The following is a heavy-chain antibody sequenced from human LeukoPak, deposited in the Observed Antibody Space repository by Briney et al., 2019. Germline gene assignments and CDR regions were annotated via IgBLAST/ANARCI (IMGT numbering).Heavy chain of an antibody. CDR2: INNDGTAT. V-gene: IGHV3-74*01. Sequence: LPGGSLRLSCAASVFTFSAYWMHWVRQVPGKGLVWVARINNDGTATFFADSVKGRFTISRDNAKNTLYLQMDSLRAEDTAVYYCARVTAVAGTSVGVDAWGQGILVTVS. CDR1: VFTFSAYW. CDR3: ARVTAVAGTSVGVDA. D-gene: IGHD6-19*01. J-gene: IGHJ4*02.